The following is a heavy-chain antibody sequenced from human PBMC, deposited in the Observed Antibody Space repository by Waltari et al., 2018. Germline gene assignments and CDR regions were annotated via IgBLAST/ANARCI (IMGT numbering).Heavy chain of an antibody. CDR1: GFPFSSYW. J-gene: IGHJ5*02. CDR2: IKQDGSEK. D-gene: IGHD5-12*01. CDR3: ARDYGGYDSHWFDP. Sequence: EVQLVESGGGLVQPGGSLRLSCAASGFPFSSYWMSWFRQAPGKGLEWVANIKQDGSEKYYVDSVKGRFTISRDNAKNSLYLQMNSLRAEDTAVYYCARDYGGYDSHWFDPWGQGTLVTVSS. V-gene: IGHV3-7*01.